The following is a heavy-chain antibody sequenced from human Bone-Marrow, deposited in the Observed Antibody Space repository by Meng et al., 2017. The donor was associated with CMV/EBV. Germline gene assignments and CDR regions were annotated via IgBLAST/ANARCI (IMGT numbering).Heavy chain of an antibody. Sequence: GGPLRLSCVASGFRFDDYGMTWVRQAPGKGLEWVSGINWNGGSTGYADSVKGRFTISRGNAKNSVSLQMNSLRVEDTALYYCATDYVPNYWGPGTLVTVSS. D-gene: IGHD3-16*01. V-gene: IGHV3-20*04. CDR3: ATDYVPNY. CDR1: GFRFDDYG. J-gene: IGHJ4*02. CDR2: INWNGGST.